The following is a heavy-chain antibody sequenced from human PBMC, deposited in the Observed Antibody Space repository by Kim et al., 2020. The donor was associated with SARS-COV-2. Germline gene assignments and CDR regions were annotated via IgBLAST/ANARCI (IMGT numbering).Heavy chain of an antibody. D-gene: IGHD3-22*01. J-gene: IGHJ4*02. CDR2: ISYDGSNK. Sequence: GGSLRLSCAASGFTFSSYGMHWVRQAPGKGLEWVAVISYDGSNKYYADSVKGRFTISRDNSKNTLYLQMNSLRAEDTAVYYCAKDGSSGYWPGDYWGQGTLVTVSS. CDR3: AKDGSSGYWPGDY. CDR1: GFTFSSYG. V-gene: IGHV3-30*18.